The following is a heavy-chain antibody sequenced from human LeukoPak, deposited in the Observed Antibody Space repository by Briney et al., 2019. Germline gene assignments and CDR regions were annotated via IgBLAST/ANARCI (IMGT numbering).Heavy chain of an antibody. CDR3: ARGTPWYYYGMDV. V-gene: IGHV4-31*03. J-gene: IGHJ6*02. CDR2: IYYSGST. D-gene: IGHD1/OR15-1a*01. CDR1: GGSISSGGYY. Sequence: PSETLSLTCTVSGGSISSGGYYWSWIRQHPGKGLEWIGYIYYSGSTYYNPSLKSRVTISVDTSKNQFSLKLSSVTAADTAVYYCARGTPWYYYGMDVWGQGTTVTVSS.